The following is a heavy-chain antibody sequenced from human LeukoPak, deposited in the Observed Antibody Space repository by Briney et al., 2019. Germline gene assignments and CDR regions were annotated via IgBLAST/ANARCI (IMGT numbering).Heavy chain of an antibody. J-gene: IGHJ3*02. CDR2: IIPTFGTA. Sequence: SVKVSCKASGGTFSSYAISWVRQAPGQGLEWMGGIIPTFGTANYAQKFQGRVTITADESTSTAYMELSSLRSEDTAVYYCARGGIAVASAFDIWGQGTMVTVSS. V-gene: IGHV1-69*13. CDR3: ARGGIAVASAFDI. D-gene: IGHD6-19*01. CDR1: GGTFSSYA.